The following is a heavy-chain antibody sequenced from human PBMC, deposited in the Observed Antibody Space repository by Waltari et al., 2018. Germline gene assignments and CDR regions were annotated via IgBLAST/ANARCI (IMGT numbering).Heavy chain of an antibody. V-gene: IGHV4-59*11. CDR3: ARERDGALDY. CDR2: IYYSGST. Sequence: QVQLQESGPGLVKPSETLSLTCTVSGGSISSHYWSWIRQPPGKGLEWIGYIYYSGSTNYHPSLKSRVTISVDTSKNQFSLKLSSVTAADTAVYYCARERDGALDYWGQGTLVTVSS. D-gene: IGHD4-17*01. J-gene: IGHJ4*02. CDR1: GGSISSHY.